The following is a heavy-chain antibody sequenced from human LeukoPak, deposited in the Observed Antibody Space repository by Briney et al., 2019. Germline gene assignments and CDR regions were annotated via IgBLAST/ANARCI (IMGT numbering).Heavy chain of an antibody. Sequence: ASVKVSCKASGYTSTSYGISWVRQAPGQGLEWMGWISAYNGNTNYAQKLQDRVTMTTDTSTSTAYMELRSLRSDDTAVYYCAREDMVLWFGDYWGQGTLVTVSS. CDR2: ISAYNGNT. J-gene: IGHJ4*02. V-gene: IGHV1-18*01. CDR1: GYTSTSYG. CDR3: AREDMVLWFGDY. D-gene: IGHD3-10*01.